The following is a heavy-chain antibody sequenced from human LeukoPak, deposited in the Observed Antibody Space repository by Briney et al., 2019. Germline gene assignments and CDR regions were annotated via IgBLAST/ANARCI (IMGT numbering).Heavy chain of an antibody. CDR2: IYYSGST. V-gene: IGHV4-39*07. J-gene: IGHJ6*03. D-gene: IGHD6-13*01. CDR3: ARGGAAGTYYYYMDV. CDR1: GGSISFSSYY. Sequence: SETLSLTCTVSGGSISFSSYYWGWIRQPPGKGLEWIGTIYYSGSTYYNPSLKSRVTISVDTSKNQFSLKLSSVTAADTAVYYCARGGAAGTYYYYMDVWGKGTTVTISS.